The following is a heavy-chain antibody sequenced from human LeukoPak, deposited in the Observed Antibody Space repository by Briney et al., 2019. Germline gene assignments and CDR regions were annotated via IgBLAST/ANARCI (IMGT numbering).Heavy chain of an antibody. CDR1: GGSISSYY. Sequence: PSETLSLTCTVSGGSISSYYWSWIRQPPGKGLEWIGYIYYSGSTNYNPSLKSRVTISVDTSKNQFSLKLSSVTAADTAVYYCARHYTGYFDLWGRGTLVTVSS. J-gene: IGHJ2*01. CDR3: ARHYTGYFDL. CDR2: IYYSGST. V-gene: IGHV4-59*08.